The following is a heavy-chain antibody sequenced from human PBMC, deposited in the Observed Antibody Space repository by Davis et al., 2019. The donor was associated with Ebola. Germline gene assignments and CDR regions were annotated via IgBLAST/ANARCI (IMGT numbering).Heavy chain of an antibody. CDR3: ARHSLGVLLNFDY. V-gene: IGHV4-39*01. J-gene: IGHJ4*02. D-gene: IGHD2-8*01. CDR2: IFYCGGT. CDR1: GGTSSTTTHY. Sequence: SETLSLTFPLPGGTSSTTTHYWSWIRQPPGEGLEWVGIIFYCGGTYYNPSLETRVTMSVDTSNSQFSLKLDSVTAADTAVYYCARHSLGVLLNFDYWGQGALVTVSS.